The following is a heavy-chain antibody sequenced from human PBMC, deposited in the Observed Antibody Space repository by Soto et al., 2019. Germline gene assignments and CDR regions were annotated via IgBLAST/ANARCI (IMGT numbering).Heavy chain of an antibody. D-gene: IGHD6-19*01. CDR3: AKDLSGYSSGWQGFDY. V-gene: IGHV3-30*18. J-gene: IGHJ4*02. CDR2: ISYGGSNK. Sequence: GGSLRLSCAASGFTFSSYGMHWVRQAPGKGLEWVAVISYGGSNKYYADSVKGRFTISRDNSKNTLYLQMNSLRAEDTAVYYCAKDLSGYSSGWQGFDYWGQGTLVTVSS. CDR1: GFTFSSYG.